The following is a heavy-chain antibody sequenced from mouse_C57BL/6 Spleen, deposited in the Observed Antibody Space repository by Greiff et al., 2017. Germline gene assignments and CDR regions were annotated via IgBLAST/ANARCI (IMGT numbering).Heavy chain of an antibody. V-gene: IGHV5-9*01. CDR3: ARHGDYGSPYFDY. Sequence: EVHLVESGGGLVKPGGSLKLSCAASGFTFSSYTMSWVRQTPEKRLEWVATISGGGGNTYYPDSVKGRFTISRDNAKNTLYLQMSSLRSEDTALYYCARHGDYGSPYFDYWGQGTTLTVSS. J-gene: IGHJ2*01. D-gene: IGHD1-1*01. CDR1: GFTFSSYT. CDR2: ISGGGGNT.